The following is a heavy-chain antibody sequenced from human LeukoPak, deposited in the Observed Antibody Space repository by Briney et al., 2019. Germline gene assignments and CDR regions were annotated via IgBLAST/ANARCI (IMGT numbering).Heavy chain of an antibody. D-gene: IGHD3-22*01. Sequence: GGSLRLSCAASGFTVSSNYMSWVRQAPGKGLEWVSVIYSGGSTYYADSVKGRFTISRDNSKNTLYLQMNSLRAEDTAVYYCAKEEGVYYYDSSEGYWGQGTLVTVSS. CDR2: IYSGGST. CDR3: AKEEGVYYYDSSEGY. V-gene: IGHV3-66*01. CDR1: GFTVSSNY. J-gene: IGHJ4*02.